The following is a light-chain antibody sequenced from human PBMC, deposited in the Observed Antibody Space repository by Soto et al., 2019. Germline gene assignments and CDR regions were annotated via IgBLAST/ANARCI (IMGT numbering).Light chain of an antibody. CDR2: DAS. CDR3: QQFNSDHLT. J-gene: IGKJ4*01. Sequence: AIQLTQSPSSLSASVGDRVTTTCRASQGISSALAWYQQKPGKAPKLLIYDASTLESGVPSRFSGSGSGTDFTLTISSLQPEDFATYYCQQFNSDHLTFGGGTKVEIK. CDR1: QGISSA. V-gene: IGKV1-13*02.